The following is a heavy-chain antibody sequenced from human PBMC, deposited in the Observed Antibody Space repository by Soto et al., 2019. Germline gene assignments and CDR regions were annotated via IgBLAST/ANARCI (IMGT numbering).Heavy chain of an antibody. V-gene: IGHV3-11*01. J-gene: IGHJ6*03. CDR3: ARVDRSSSNYYYYYYMDV. D-gene: IGHD6-6*01. Sequence: GGSLRLSCAASGFTFSDYYMSWIRQPPGKGLEWVSYISGSGSTIYYADSVKGRFTISRDNAKNSLHLQMNSLRADDTAVYYCARVDRSSSNYYYYYYMDVWGKGTTVTVSS. CDR2: ISGSGSTI. CDR1: GFTFSDYY.